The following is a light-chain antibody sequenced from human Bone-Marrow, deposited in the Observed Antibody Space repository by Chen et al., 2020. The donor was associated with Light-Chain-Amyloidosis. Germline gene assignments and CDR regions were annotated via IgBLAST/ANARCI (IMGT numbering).Light chain of an antibody. CDR2: DDS. V-gene: IGLV3-21*02. CDR1: NIGSTS. CDR3: QVWDRSSDRPV. Sequence: SYVLTQPSSVSVAPGQTTTTACGGNNIGSTSLHWYQQTPGQAPLRVVYDDSDRPSGIPERLSGSNSGNSATLTISRVEAGDEADYYCQVWDRSSDRPVFGGGTKLTVL. J-gene: IGLJ3*02.